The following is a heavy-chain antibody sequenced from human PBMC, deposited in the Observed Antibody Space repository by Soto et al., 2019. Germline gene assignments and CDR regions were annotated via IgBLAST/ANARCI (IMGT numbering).Heavy chain of an antibody. Sequence: QVQLQESGPGLVKPSETLSLTCTVSGGSVSSGSYQWSWIRQSPGKGLEWIGYIYYTGSTNYNPSLKSRVTISVDTSTKQYSLKLTSVTAADTALYFCARFHFYDSWSGSVPMDVWGQGTTVTVSS. CDR1: GGSVSSGSYQ. V-gene: IGHV4-61*01. CDR3: ARFHFYDSWSGSVPMDV. D-gene: IGHD3-3*01. J-gene: IGHJ6*02. CDR2: IYYTGST.